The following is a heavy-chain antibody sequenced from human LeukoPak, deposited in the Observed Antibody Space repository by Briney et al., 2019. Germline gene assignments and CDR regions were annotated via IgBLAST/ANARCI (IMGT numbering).Heavy chain of an antibody. V-gene: IGHV3-66*02. CDR1: GFTVSSNY. D-gene: IGHD6-19*01. CDR3: ARDLRSSGSYYYMDV. CDR2: IYSGGST. J-gene: IGHJ6*03. Sequence: QPGGSLRLSCAASGFTVSSNYMSWVRQAPGKGLEWVSVIYSGGSTYYADSVKGRFTISRDNSKNTLYLQMNSLRAEDTAVYYCARDLRSSGSYYYMDVWGKGTTVTVSS.